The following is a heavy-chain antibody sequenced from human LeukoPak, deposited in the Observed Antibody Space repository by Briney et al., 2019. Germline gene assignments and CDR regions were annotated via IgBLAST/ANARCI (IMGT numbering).Heavy chain of an antibody. D-gene: IGHD1/OR15-1a*01. V-gene: IGHV4-59*01. CDR3: VSQLGGTTFH. Sequence: PSETLSLTCTVSGGSISSYYWSWIRQPPGKGLEWIGYIYYSGSTNYNPSLKSRVTISLDTSKNQFSLRLNSVTAAETAVYYCVSQLGGTTFHWGQGTLVTVSS. J-gene: IGHJ4*02. CDR2: IYYSGST. CDR1: GGSISSYY.